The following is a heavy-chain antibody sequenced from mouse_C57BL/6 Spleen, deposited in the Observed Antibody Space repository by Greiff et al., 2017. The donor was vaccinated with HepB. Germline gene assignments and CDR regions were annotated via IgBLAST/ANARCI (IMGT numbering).Heavy chain of an antibody. CDR1: GFTFSSYA. Sequence: EVQLQESGEGLVKPGGSLKLSCAASGFTFSSYAMSWVRQTPEKRLEWVAYISSGGDYIYYADTVKGRFTISRDNARNTLYLQMSSLKSEDTAMYYCTRDDGSSYDWYFDVWGTGTTVTVSS. V-gene: IGHV5-9-1*02. J-gene: IGHJ1*03. D-gene: IGHD1-1*01. CDR3: TRDDGSSYDWYFDV. CDR2: ISSGGDYI.